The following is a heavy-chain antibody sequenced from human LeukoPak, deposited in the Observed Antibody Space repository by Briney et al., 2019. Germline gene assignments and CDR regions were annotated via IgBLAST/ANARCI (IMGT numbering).Heavy chain of an antibody. CDR2: MNPNSGNT. V-gene: IGHV1-8*01. J-gene: IGHJ4*02. D-gene: IGHD3-16*02. Sequence: GASVKVSCKASGYTFTSYDINWVRQATGQGLEWMGWMNPNSGNTGYAQKFQGRVTMTRNTSISTAYMELSSLRSEDTAVYYCARGSWYDYVWGSYRSSVSDYWGQGTLVTVSS. CDR3: ARGSWYDYVWGSYRSSVSDY. CDR1: GYTFTSYD.